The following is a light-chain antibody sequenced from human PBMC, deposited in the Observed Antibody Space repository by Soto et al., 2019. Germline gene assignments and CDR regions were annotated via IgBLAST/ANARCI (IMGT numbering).Light chain of an antibody. CDR1: SSNIGAGYD. CDR3: QSYDNSRSGVV. Sequence: QSVLTPPPSVSGAPGQRVTISCTGSSSNIGAGYDVHWYQQLPGTAPKLLIYVNSDRPSGVPDRFSGSKSGTSASLAITGLQPEDEAAYYCQSYDNSRSGVVFGGGTKLTVL. CDR2: VNS. J-gene: IGLJ2*01. V-gene: IGLV1-40*01.